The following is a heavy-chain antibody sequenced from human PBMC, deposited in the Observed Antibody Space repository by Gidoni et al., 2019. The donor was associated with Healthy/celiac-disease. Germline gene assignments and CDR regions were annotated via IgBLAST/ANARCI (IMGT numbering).Heavy chain of an antibody. CDR3: ARDFFAVTYYYYGMDV. D-gene: IGHD4-17*01. Sequence: QVQLVESGGGVVQPGRSLRLSCAASGFTFSSYGMHWVRQAPGKGLGGVAVISYDGSRKYYADSVKGRFTISRDNSKNTLYLQMNSLRAEDTAVYYCARDFFAVTYYYYGMDVWGQGTTVTVSS. CDR2: ISYDGSRK. J-gene: IGHJ6*02. CDR1: GFTFSSYG. V-gene: IGHV3-30*19.